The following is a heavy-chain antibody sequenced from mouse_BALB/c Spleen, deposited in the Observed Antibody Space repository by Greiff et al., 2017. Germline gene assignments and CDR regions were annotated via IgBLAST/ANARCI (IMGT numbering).Heavy chain of an antibody. CDR3: ALDGYSTYYFDY. V-gene: IGHV5-6-5*01. D-gene: IGHD2-3*01. Sequence: EVKLEESGGGLVKPGGSLKLSCAASGFTFSSYAMSWVRQTPEKRLEWVASISSGGSTYYPDSVKGRFTISRDNARNILYLQMSSLRSEDTAMYYCALDGYSTYYFDYWGQGTTLTVSS. CDR2: ISSGGST. J-gene: IGHJ2*01. CDR1: GFTFSSYA.